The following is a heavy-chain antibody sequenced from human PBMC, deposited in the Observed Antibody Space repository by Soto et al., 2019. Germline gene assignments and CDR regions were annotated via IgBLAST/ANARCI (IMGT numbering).Heavy chain of an antibody. J-gene: IGHJ3*02. CDR3: ASHTINSGSYFSALDI. CDR2: IYPGDSDT. D-gene: IGHD1-26*01. V-gene: IGHV5-51*01. CDR1: GYSFTSYW. Sequence: PGESLKISCKGSGYSFTSYWIGWVRQMPGKGLEWMGIIYPGDSDTRYSPSFQGQVTISADKSISTAYLQWSSLKASDTAMYYCASHTINSGSYFSALDIWGQGTMVTVSS.